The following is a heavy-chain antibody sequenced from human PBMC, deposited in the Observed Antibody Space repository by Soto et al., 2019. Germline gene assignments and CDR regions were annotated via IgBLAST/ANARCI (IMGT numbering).Heavy chain of an antibody. CDR2: INHSGST. J-gene: IGHJ6*02. Sequence: SDILHRTCDFYDEAFNGSNRSWIGQPPGKGLEWIGEINHSGSTNYNPSLKSRVTISVDTSKNQFSLKLSSVTAADTAVYYCARGPRVLWFGDGRYYGMDVWGQGTTVS. CDR1: DEAFNGSN. CDR3: ARGPRVLWFGDGRYYGMDV. V-gene: IGHV4-34*01. D-gene: IGHD3-10*01.